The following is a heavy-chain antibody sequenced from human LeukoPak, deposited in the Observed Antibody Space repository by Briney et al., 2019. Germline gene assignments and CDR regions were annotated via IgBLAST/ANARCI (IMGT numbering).Heavy chain of an antibody. J-gene: IGHJ3*02. CDR2: VSYSGST. Sequence: SETLSLTCTVSGGSITSYYWSWIRQPPGKGLEWIGYVSYSGSTNYNPSLKSRVTISVDASKNQFSLKLSSVTAADTAVYYCAREPHPRGLEIGAFDIWGQGTMVTVSS. V-gene: IGHV4-59*12. CDR3: AREPHPRGLEIGAFDI. D-gene: IGHD1-1*01. CDR1: GGSITSYY.